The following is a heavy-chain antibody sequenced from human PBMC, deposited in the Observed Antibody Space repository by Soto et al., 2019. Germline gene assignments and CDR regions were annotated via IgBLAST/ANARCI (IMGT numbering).Heavy chain of an antibody. Sequence: QAQLVQSGAEGKKPGASVKVSCRASGYTFSSYGCAWVRQAPGQGLECMGWISAYNGETNYAQKFQDRVTLTTDTSTTTAYMELRNLGSDDTAVYYCARSGAYCTSITCLFDSFWGLGTLVTVSS. CDR2: ISAYNGET. D-gene: IGHD2-8*01. CDR1: GYTFSSYG. V-gene: IGHV1-18*01. CDR3: ARSGAYCTSITCLFDSF. J-gene: IGHJ4*02.